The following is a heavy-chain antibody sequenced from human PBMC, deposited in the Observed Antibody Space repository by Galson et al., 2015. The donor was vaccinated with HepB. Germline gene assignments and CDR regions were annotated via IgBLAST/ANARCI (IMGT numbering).Heavy chain of an antibody. CDR2: MNPNSGNT. CDR1: GYTFTSYD. CDR3: ARENYYDSSGYRRVFDY. D-gene: IGHD3-22*01. Sequence: SVKVSCKASGYTFTSYDINWVRQATGQGLEWMGWMNPNSGNTGYAQKFQGRVTMTRNTSISTAYMELSSLRSEDTAVYYCARENYYDSSGYRRVFDYWGQGTLVTVSS. V-gene: IGHV1-8*01. J-gene: IGHJ4*02.